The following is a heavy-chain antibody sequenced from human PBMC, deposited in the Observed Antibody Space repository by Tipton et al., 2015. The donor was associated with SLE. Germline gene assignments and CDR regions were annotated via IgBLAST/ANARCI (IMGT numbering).Heavy chain of an antibody. D-gene: IGHD6-13*01. CDR3: ARWYSSSWFAFDI. Sequence: QSGPEVKEPGASVTISCKASGYNFTNYGISWVRQAPGQGLQWMAWISGYNANTIYAERVQGRVTLTTDTSTRTAYMELRSLRSDDTAVYYCARWYSSSWFAFDIWGQGTMVTVSS. V-gene: IGHV1-18*01. CDR1: GYNFTNYG. CDR2: ISGYNANT. J-gene: IGHJ3*02.